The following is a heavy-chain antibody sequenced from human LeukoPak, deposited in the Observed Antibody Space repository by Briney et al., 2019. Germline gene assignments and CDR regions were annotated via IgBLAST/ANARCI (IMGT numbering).Heavy chain of an antibody. CDR1: GFTFSSYA. CDR2: ISYDGSNK. J-gene: IGHJ4*02. Sequence: GGSLRLSCAASGFTFSSYAMHWVRQAPGKGLEWVAVISYDGSNKYYADSVKGRFTISRDNSKNTLYLQMNSLRAEDTAVYYCAKSTTRYDSSGYFDCWGQGTLVTVSS. V-gene: IGHV3-30-3*02. CDR3: AKSTTRYDSSGYFDC. D-gene: IGHD3-22*01.